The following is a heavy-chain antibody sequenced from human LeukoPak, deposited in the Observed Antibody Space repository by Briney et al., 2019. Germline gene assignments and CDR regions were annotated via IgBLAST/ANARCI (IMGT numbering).Heavy chain of an antibody. Sequence: SETLSLTCAVYGGSFSGYYWNWIRQPPGKGLEWIGEINHSGSTNYNPSLKSRVTISVDTSKNQFSLKPRSVTAADTAVYYCSSEGMRSYDILTGYYYRNYYYYMDVWGKGTTVTVSS. CDR2: INHSGST. V-gene: IGHV4-34*01. CDR3: SSEGMRSYDILTGYYYRNYYYYMDV. CDR1: GGSFSGYY. D-gene: IGHD3-9*01. J-gene: IGHJ6*03.